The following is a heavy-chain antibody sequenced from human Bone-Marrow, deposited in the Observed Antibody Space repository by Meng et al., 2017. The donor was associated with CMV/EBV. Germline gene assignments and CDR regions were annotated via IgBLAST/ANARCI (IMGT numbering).Heavy chain of an antibody. CDR2: VNSDGSSS. V-gene: IGHV3-74*01. D-gene: IGHD1-14*01. Sequence: SCAASGFIFSTYWMHWVRQAPGKGLVWVSRVNSDGSSSTYADSVKGRFTTSRDNAKNTLYLQMNSLRAEDTAVYYCARGEKGNPKFDYWGQGTLVTVSS. J-gene: IGHJ4*02. CDR3: ARGEKGNPKFDY. CDR1: GFIFSTYW.